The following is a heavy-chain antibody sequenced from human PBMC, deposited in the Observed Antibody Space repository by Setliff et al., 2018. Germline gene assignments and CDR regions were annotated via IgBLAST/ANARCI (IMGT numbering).Heavy chain of an antibody. V-gene: IGHV4-61*09. Sequence: SETLSLTCTVSGGSINSGSYYWSWIRQSAGKGLEWIGYIYTSGSTNYNPSLKSRVTISLDTSKNQFSLKLSFVTAADTAVYYCARERSYYYDSSGFCYEGRHFDYWGQGTLVTVSS. CDR3: ARERSYYYDSSGFCYEGRHFDY. CDR1: GGSINSGSYY. J-gene: IGHJ4*02. CDR2: IYTSGST. D-gene: IGHD3-22*01.